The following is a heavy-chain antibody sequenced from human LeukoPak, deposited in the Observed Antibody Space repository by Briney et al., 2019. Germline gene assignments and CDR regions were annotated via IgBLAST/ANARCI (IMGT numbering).Heavy chain of an antibody. J-gene: IGHJ3*02. CDR1: GYTFTSYD. CDR3: ARVYVYDFFLDI. Sequence: ASVKVSCKASGYTFTSYDINWVRQATGQGLEWMGWMNPNSGNKGYAQKFQGRVTITRNTSISTAYMELSSLRSEDTAVYYCARVYVYDFFLDIWGQGTMVTVSS. D-gene: IGHD2/OR15-2a*01. V-gene: IGHV1-8*03. CDR2: MNPNSGNK.